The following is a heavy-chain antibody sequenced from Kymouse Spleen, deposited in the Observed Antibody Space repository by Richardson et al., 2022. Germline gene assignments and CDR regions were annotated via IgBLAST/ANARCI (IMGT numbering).Heavy chain of an antibody. D-gene: IGHD6-13*01. V-gene: IGHV4-34*01. CDR1: GGSFSGYY. J-gene: IGHJ5*02. Sequence: QVQLQQWGAGLLKPSETLSLTCAVYGGSFSGYYWSWIRQPPGKGLEWIGEINHSGSTNYNPSLKSRVTISVDTSKNQFSLKLSSVTAADTAVYYCARRGIAAAGHWFDPWGQGTLVTVSS. CDR3: ARRGIAAAGHWFDP. CDR2: INHSGST.